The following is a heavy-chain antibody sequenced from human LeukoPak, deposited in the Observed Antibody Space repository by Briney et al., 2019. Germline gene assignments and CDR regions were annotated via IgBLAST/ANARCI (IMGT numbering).Heavy chain of an antibody. D-gene: IGHD3-3*01. CDR1: GGSINSSDNY. Sequence: PAETLTLTCSVSGGSINSSDNYWDRIPQPPGKGLVWHGSILYTGISCVNPSIHSRAIISEDTSSTLFSQMQYLRTATNPVLYCCARRATGSGETQAGMDVWGQGTTVIVSS. CDR3: ARRATGSGETQAGMDV. V-gene: IGHV4-39*01. CDR2: ILYTGIS. J-gene: IGHJ6*02.